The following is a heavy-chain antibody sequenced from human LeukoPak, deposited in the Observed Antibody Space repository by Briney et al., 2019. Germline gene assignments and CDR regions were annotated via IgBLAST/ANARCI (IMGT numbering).Heavy chain of an antibody. Sequence: GGSLRLSCAASGFTFTNYAMTWVRQAPGKGLEWVSAVSGSGGSTYYADSVKGRFTISRDNSKNTLYLQMNSLRAEDTAVYYCANSGWYDFVYWGQETLVTVSS. J-gene: IGHJ4*02. V-gene: IGHV3-23*01. CDR2: VSGSGGST. CDR3: ANSGWYDFVY. CDR1: GFTFTNYA. D-gene: IGHD6-19*01.